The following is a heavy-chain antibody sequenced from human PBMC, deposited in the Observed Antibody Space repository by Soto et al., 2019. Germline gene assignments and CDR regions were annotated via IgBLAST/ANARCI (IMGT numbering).Heavy chain of an antibody. D-gene: IGHD3-16*01. CDR3: AKGGQTVFWATFGF. J-gene: IGHJ4*02. V-gene: IGHV1-2*02. Sequence: QVRLVQSGTEVKKPGASVKVSCTASGYRFTGYHIHWVRQAPGRGLEWMGWINPSNGDTDYGQKFKGRVTMTKDTSITTVYMELPRLTSHDTAVYYCAKGGQTVFWATFGFWGQGTRVTVSS. CDR1: GYRFTGYH. CDR2: INPSNGDT.